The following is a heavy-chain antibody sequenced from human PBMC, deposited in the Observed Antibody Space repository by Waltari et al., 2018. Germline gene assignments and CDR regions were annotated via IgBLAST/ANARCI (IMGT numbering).Heavy chain of an antibody. D-gene: IGHD6-19*01. Sequence: EVQLLESGGGLVQRGGSLRLSCAASGFTFSSYAMSWVRQAPGEGLEWVSAISGSGGSTSYADSVTGRFTISRDNSKHTLYLQMNSLRAEDTAVYYCAKDLAVAGYSPSYSGMDVWGQVTTVTVSS. CDR1: GFTFSSYA. CDR3: AKDLAVAGYSPSYSGMDV. J-gene: IGHJ6*02. V-gene: IGHV3-23*01. CDR2: ISGSGGST.